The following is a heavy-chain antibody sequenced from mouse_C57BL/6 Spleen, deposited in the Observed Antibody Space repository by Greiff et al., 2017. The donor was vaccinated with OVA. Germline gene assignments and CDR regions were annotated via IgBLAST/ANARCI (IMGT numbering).Heavy chain of an antibody. Sequence: VQLQQPGAELVRPGTSVKLSCKASGYTFTSYWMHWVKQRPGQGLEWIGVIDPSDSYTNYNQKFKGKATLTVDTSSSTAYMQLSSLTSEDSAVYYCARLRYLDYWGQGTTLTVSS. J-gene: IGHJ2*01. V-gene: IGHV1-59*01. CDR2: IDPSDSYT. CDR3: ARLRYLDY. CDR1: GYTFTSYW.